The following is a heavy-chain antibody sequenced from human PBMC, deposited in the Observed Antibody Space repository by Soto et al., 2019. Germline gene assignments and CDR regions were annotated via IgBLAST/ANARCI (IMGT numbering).Heavy chain of an antibody. Sequence: QVQLVQSGAEVKKPGSSVKVSCKASGGTFSSYAINWVRQAPGQGLEWMGGIIPIFGTANYAQKFQGRVTITTDESTSTAYMELSSLRSEDTAVYYCARGPTHYDYVWGSYRYASFDYWGQGTLVTVSS. D-gene: IGHD3-16*02. CDR2: IIPIFGTA. CDR1: GGTFSSYA. V-gene: IGHV1-69*01. J-gene: IGHJ4*02. CDR3: ARGPTHYDYVWGSYRYASFDY.